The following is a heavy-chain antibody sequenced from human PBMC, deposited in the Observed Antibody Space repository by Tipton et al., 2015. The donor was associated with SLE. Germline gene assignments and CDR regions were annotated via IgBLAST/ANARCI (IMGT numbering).Heavy chain of an antibody. CDR2: IHYSGTT. J-gene: IGHJ6*03. D-gene: IGHD2-2*01. CDR3: ARMGVTSLFEDYYYYMDV. CDR1: GVSLSSHY. Sequence: TLTLTCTVSGVSLSSHYWSWIRQSPGKGLEWIGYIHYSGTTNYNPSLRGRVTVSVDTSKNQFSLHLSSVTAADTAIYYCARMGVTSLFEDYYYYMDVWGKGTTVTVSS. V-gene: IGHV4-59*11.